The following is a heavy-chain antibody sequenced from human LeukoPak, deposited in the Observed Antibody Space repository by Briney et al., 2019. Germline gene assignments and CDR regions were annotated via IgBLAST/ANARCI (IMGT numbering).Heavy chain of an antibody. CDR2: ISSSSSYI. V-gene: IGHV3-21*01. Sequence: GGSLRLSCAASGFTFSSYSMNWVRQAPGEGLEWVSSISSSSSYIYYADSVKGRFTISRDNAKNSLYLQMNSLRAEDTAVYYCARDSSGYSVFDYRGQGTLVTVSS. D-gene: IGHD3-22*01. CDR1: GFTFSSYS. CDR3: ARDSSGYSVFDY. J-gene: IGHJ4*02.